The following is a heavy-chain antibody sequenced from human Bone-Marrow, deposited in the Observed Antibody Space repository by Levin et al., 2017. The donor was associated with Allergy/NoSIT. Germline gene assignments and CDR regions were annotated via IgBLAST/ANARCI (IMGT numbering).Heavy chain of an antibody. D-gene: IGHD3-3*01. J-gene: IGHJ3*02. Sequence: SETLSLTCTVSGGSISSGVYFWSWIRQLPGKGLEWIGYVSYSGITFYNQSLKSRVTISGDTSKNLFSLNLSSVTAADTAVDYCARGITVFGVVLAVNDAFDIWGQGTMVTVSS. CDR2: VSYSGIT. V-gene: IGHV4-31*03. CDR3: ARGITVFGVVLAVNDAFDI. CDR1: GGSISSGVYF.